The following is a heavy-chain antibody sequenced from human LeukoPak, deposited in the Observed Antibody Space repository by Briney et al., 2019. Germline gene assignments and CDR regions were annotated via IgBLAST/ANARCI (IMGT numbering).Heavy chain of an antibody. V-gene: IGHV3-23*01. CDR3: ARDRGVTTRPRGYFDF. CDR2: ISGSGDTT. Sequence: GGSLRLSCAASGLTFSSFAMSWVRQAPGKGLEWVSAISGSGDTTYYADSVKGRFTISRDSANSLHLQMNSLRDEDTAVYYCARDRGVTTRPRGYFDFWGQGTLVTVSP. J-gene: IGHJ4*02. CDR1: GLTFSSFA. D-gene: IGHD1-1*01.